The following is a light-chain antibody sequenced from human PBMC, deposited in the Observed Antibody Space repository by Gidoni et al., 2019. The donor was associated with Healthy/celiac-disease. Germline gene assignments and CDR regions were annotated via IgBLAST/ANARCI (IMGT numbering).Light chain of an antibody. CDR1: IGHSSYI. Sequence: QPVLTQSSSASASLASSVKLTCTLSIGHSSYIIAWHQQQPGKAPRYLMKLEGSGSYNKGSGVPDRFSGSSSGADRYLTISNLQFEDEADYYCETWDSNAVVFGGGTKLTVL. V-gene: IGLV4-60*02. J-gene: IGLJ2*01. CDR2: LEGSGSY. CDR3: ETWDSNAVV.